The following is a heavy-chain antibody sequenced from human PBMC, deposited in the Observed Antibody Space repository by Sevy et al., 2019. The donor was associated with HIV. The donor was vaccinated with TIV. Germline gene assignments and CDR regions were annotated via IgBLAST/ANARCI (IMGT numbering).Heavy chain of an antibody. J-gene: IGHJ4*02. V-gene: IGHV4-59*08. CDR3: AGENAWGRGYS. CDR1: GGSITSLY. Sequence: SETSLTCTVSGGSITSLYWNWIRQPPGKGLEWIANIYYNGHINYNPSLKSRVTLSLDTSKNQFPLRLSSVTAADTAMYYCAGENAWGRGYSWGQGTLVTVSS. CDR2: IYYNGHI. D-gene: IGHD1-26*01.